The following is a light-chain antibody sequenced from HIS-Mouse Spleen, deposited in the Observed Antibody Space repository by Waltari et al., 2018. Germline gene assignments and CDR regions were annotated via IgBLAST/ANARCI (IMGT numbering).Light chain of an antibody. Sequence: SYELTQPPSVSVSPGQTARITCSGDALPKKYAYWYQQKPGQAPVLVIYEDSKRPSGIPVRFSGSSSGTMATLTISGAQVEDEADYYCYSTDSSGNHRVFGGGTKLTVL. CDR1: ALPKKY. CDR3: YSTDSSGNHRV. J-gene: IGLJ2*01. V-gene: IGLV3-10*01. CDR2: EDS.